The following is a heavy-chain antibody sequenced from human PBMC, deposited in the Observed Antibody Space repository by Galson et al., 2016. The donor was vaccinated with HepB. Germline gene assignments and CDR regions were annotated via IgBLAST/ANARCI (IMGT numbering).Heavy chain of an antibody. CDR2: IKSETDGGTT. D-gene: IGHD6-19*01. CDR1: GFTFSSAW. J-gene: IGHJ3*02. Sequence: SLRLSCAASGFTFSSAWMSWVRQAPGKGPEWVGRIKSETDGGTTAYGALVKGRFTISRDDSRTTVYLQMNSLKTEDTAVYYCSTTGWYGAFDIWGQGTKVTVSS. CDR3: STTGWYGAFDI. V-gene: IGHV3-15*05.